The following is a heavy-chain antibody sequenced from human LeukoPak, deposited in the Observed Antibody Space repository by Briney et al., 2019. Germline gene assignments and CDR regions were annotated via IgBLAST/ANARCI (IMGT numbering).Heavy chain of an antibody. V-gene: IGHV4-39*07. CDR2: IYYSGST. J-gene: IGHJ4*02. Sequence: SETLSLTCTVSGGSISSSSYYWGWIRQPPGKGLEWIGSIYYSGSTYYNPSLKSRVTISVDTSKNQFSLKLSSVTAADTAVYYCARTDVVVAATQGSFDYWGQGTLVTVSS. CDR1: GGSISSSSYY. CDR3: ARTDVVVAATQGSFDY. D-gene: IGHD2-15*01.